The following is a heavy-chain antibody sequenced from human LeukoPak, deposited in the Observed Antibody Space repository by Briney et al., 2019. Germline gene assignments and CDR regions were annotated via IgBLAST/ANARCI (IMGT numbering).Heavy chain of an antibody. CDR3: ARDVCDSTTCYRRGGFDY. CDR2: IYTSGST. D-gene: IGHD2-2*01. J-gene: IGHJ4*02. CDR1: GFSISSGHY. Sequence: SETLSLTCTVSGFSISSGHYWGWVRQPPGAGLEWIGRIYTSGSTNYNPSLKSRVTMSVDTSKNQFSLKLSSVTAADTAVYYCARDVCDSTTCYRRGGFDYWGQGTLVTVSS. V-gene: IGHV4-38-2*02.